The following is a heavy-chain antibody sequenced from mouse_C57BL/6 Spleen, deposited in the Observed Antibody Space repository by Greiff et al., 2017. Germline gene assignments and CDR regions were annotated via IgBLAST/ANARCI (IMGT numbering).Heavy chain of an antibody. J-gene: IGHJ2*01. CDR1: GFSLSTFGMG. CDR2: IWWDDDK. CDR3: ARMTTAQATDYFDY. V-gene: IGHV8-8*01. Sequence: QVTLKESGPGILQPSQTLSLTCSFSGFSLSTFGMGVGWIRQPSGKGLEWLAHIWWDDDKYYNPALKSRLTISKDTSKNQVFLKIANVDTADTATYYCARMTTAQATDYFDYWGQGTTLTVSS. D-gene: IGHD3-2*02.